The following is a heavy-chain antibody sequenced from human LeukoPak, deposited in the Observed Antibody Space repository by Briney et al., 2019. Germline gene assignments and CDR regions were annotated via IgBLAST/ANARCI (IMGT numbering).Heavy chain of an antibody. Sequence: GASVKVSCTASGYTFTGYYMHWVRQAPGQGLEWMGRISPIFGTANYAQKFQGRVTITTDESTSTAYMALSSLRSEDTAVYYCARYTQLERLAWFDPWGQGTLVTVPS. CDR2: ISPIFGTA. CDR3: ARYTQLERLAWFDP. CDR1: GYTFTGYY. D-gene: IGHD1-1*01. V-gene: IGHV1-69*05. J-gene: IGHJ5*02.